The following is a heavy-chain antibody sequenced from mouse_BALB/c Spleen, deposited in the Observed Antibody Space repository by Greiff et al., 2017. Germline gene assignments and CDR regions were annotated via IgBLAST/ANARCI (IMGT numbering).Heavy chain of an antibody. CDR1: GFTFSSLG. V-gene: IGHV5-17*02. CDR2: ISSGSSTI. J-gene: IGHJ2*01. D-gene: IGHD2-2*01. Sequence: EVKLVESGGGLVQPGGSRKLSCAASGFTFSSLGMHWVRQAPEKGLEWVAYISSGSSTIYYADTVKGRFTISRYNPKNTLFLQMTSLRSEDTAMYYCASWFFDYWGQGTTLTVSS. CDR3: ASWFFDY.